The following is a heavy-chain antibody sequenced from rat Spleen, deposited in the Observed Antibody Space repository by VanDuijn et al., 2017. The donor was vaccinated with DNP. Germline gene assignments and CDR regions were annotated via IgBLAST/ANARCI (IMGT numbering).Heavy chain of an antibody. J-gene: IGHJ1*01. CDR2: ISSAGST. Sequence: EVQLQESGPGLVKPSQSLSLTCSVTGYSITSAYRWNWIRKFPGNKLEWMGFISSAGSTTYNPSLKSRISITRDTSKNQFFLQLNSVTTEDTATYYCARLDTYYGYSYYWFFDFWGPGTMVTVSS. D-gene: IGHD1-9*01. CDR1: GYSITSAYR. CDR3: ARLDTYYGYSYYWFFDF. V-gene: IGHV3-3*01.